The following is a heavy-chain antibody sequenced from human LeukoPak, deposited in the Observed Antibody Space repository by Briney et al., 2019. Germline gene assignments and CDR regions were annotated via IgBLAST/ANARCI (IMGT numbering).Heavy chain of an antibody. V-gene: IGHV3-66*01. J-gene: IGHJ4*02. CDR2: IYSGGST. CDR3: ARGPSRYHNT. D-gene: IGHD5-12*01. CDR1: EFSVGSNY. Sequence: GSLRLSCAASEFSVGSNYMTWVRQAPGKGLEWVSLIYSGGSTYYADSVKGRFTISRDNSKNTLYLQMNSLRAEDTAVYYCARGPSRYHNTGGQGTLVTVSS.